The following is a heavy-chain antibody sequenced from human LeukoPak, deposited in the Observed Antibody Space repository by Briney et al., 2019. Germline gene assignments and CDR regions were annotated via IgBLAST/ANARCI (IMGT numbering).Heavy chain of an antibody. CDR2: IYYTGSA. V-gene: IGHV4-61*08. J-gene: IGHJ4*02. D-gene: IGHD3-10*01. CDR3: ARSQNYYGSGGY. Sequence: PSETLSLTCTVSSGSVSNGDYYWSWLRQPPGKALEWIGYIYYTGSAYYNPSLGGRVTLSVDTSKNQFSVKLSSVTAADTAVYYCARSQNYYGSGGYWGQGTLVTVSS. CDR1: SGSVSNGDYY.